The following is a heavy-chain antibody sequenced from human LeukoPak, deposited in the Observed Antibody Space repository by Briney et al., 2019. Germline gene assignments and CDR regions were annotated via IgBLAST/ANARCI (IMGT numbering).Heavy chain of an antibody. V-gene: IGHV4-59*03. J-gene: IGHJ4*02. CDR1: GGSIRSYY. CDR2: MYYTGST. D-gene: IGHD2-21*02. CDR3: AAVVVSGTPYFDY. Sequence: SETLSLTCTVSGGSIRSYYWTWIRQPPGKGLEWNGYMYYTGSTKYNPSLKSRVSISVDPSKNQFSLTLTPVTAADTAVYYCAAVVVSGTPYFDYWGQGTLVTVSS.